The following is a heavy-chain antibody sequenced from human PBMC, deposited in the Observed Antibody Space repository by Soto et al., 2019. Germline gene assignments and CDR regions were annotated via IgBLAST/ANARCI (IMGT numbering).Heavy chain of an antibody. CDR2: VTPYKADT. V-gene: IGHV1-18*04. CDR1: GYTLTNYG. J-gene: IGHJ3*02. Sequence: QAQLVQSGAEVKKSGASVRVSCKASGYTLTNYGVTWVRQAPGQGLEWLGRVTPYKADTNSAQNLQGRVTMATDTSTNTAYLELRSLRSDDTAVYFCATDGPSNSGNLYAFDIRGQGTMVTVSA. D-gene: IGHD5-12*01. CDR3: ATDGPSNSGNLYAFDI.